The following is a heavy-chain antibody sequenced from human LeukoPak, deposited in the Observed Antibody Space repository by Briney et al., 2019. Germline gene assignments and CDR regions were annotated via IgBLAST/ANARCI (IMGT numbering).Heavy chain of an antibody. Sequence: GGSLRLSCAASGFIVSNNHISWVRQAPGKGLEWVSVLYSSGNAYYANSVRGRFSISRDNSKNTVFLQINSLRVEDTAVYYCARPYYYDSGTFYSGFWGQGTLVTVSS. V-gene: IGHV3-66*01. CDR3: ARPYYYDSGTFYSGF. CDR2: LYSSGNA. D-gene: IGHD3-22*01. CDR1: GFIVSNNH. J-gene: IGHJ4*02.